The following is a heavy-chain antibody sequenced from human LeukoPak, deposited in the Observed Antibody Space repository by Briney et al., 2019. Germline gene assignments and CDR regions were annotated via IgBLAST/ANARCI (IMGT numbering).Heavy chain of an antibody. V-gene: IGHV3-23*03. D-gene: IGHD1-1*01. CDR2: IFSDGSVT. CDR3: AKGGGRPLDDAFDV. Sequence: GGSLRLSCAASGFAFSSYAVSWVRQIPGKGPEWASIIFSDGSVTHYADSVQGRFTISRDNSRNTVYLHVSSLRAGDTAIYYCAKGGGRPLDDAFDVWGQGTVVTVSS. J-gene: IGHJ3*01. CDR1: GFAFSSYA.